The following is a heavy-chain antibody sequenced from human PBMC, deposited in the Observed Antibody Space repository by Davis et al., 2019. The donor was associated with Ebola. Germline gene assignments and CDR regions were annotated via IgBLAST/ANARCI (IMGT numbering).Heavy chain of an antibody. CDR3: AADQGGTTPFDS. D-gene: IGHD1-1*01. CDR2: IVVGSGLT. V-gene: IGHV1-58*01. CDR1: GLSFARSA. J-gene: IGHJ4*02. Sequence: SVPVPCKASGLSFARSAVQPVRHARGQALEWIGRIVVGSGLTNYAQEFQDRVTITRDMSSSTAYMELNSLRSDDTAVYYCAADQGGTTPFDSWGQGTLVTVSS.